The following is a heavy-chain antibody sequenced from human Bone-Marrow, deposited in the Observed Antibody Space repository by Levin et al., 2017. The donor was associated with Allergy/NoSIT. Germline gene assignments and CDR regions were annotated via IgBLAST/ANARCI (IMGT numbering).Heavy chain of an antibody. D-gene: IGHD3-22*01. CDR3: ARDRVTETRGSGNYRPLAY. J-gene: IGHJ4*02. CDR1: GYTFTHYP. CDR2: INTNTGNP. Sequence: GESLKISCQASGYTFTHYPMNWVRQAPGQGLEWMGWINTNTGNPTYVQGFTGRFVFSLDTSVSTAFLQISSLEPEDTAVYYCARDRVTETRGSGNYRPLAYWGRGTLVTVSS. V-gene: IGHV7-4-1*02.